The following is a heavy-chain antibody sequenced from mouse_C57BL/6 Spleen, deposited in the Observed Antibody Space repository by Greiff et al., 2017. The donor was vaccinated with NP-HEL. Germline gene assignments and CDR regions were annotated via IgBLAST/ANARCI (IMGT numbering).Heavy chain of an antibody. CDR3: TRERVATGGYYAMDY. J-gene: IGHJ4*01. V-gene: IGHV5-9-1*02. Sequence: EVMLVESGEGLVKPGGSLKLSCAASGFTFSSYAMSWVRQTPEKRLEWVAYISSGGDYIYYADTVKGRFTISRDNARNTLYLQMSSLKSEDTAMYYCTRERVATGGYYAMDYWGQGTSVTVSS. CDR1: GFTFSSYA. D-gene: IGHD1-1*02. CDR2: ISSGGDYI.